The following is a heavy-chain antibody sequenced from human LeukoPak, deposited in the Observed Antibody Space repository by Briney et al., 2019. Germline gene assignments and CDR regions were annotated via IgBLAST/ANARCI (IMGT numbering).Heavy chain of an antibody. CDR2: ISGSGGST. D-gene: IGHD3-16*02. CDR1: GFTFSSYA. V-gene: IGHV3-23*01. J-gene: IGHJ4*02. CDR3: AKCMITFGGVIVHFDY. Sequence: GGSLRLSCAASGFTFSSYAMSWVRQAPGKGLEWVSAISGSGGSTYYADSVKGRFTISRDNSKNTLYLQMNSLRAEDTAVYYCAKCMITFGGVIVHFDYWGQGTLVTVSS.